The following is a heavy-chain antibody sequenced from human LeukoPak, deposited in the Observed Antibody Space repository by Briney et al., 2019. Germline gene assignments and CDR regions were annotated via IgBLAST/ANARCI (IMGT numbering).Heavy chain of an antibody. J-gene: IGHJ6*03. CDR3: AKAYDFWSGYYTGGYYYYYMDV. Sequence: GGSLRLSCAASGFTFSSYVMHWVRQAPGKGLEWVAIISYDGSNEYYADSVKGRFTISRDNSKNTLYLQMNSLRAEDTAVYYCAKAYDFWSGYYTGGYYYYYMDVWGKGTTVTVSS. D-gene: IGHD3-3*01. V-gene: IGHV3-30*18. CDR2: ISYDGSNE. CDR1: GFTFSSYV.